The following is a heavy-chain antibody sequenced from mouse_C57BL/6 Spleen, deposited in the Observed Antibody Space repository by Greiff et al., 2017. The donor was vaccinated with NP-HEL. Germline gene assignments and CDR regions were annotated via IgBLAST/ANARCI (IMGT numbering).Heavy chain of an antibody. Sequence: EVKLVESGGGLVKPGGSLKLSCAASGFTFSSYAMSWVRQTPEKRLEWVATISDGGSYTYYPDNVKGRFTISRDNAKNNLYLQMSHLKSEDTAMYYCAREGVTAQAFDYWGQGTTLTVSS. CDR1: GFTFSSYA. D-gene: IGHD3-2*02. J-gene: IGHJ2*01. V-gene: IGHV5-4*01. CDR3: AREGVTAQAFDY. CDR2: ISDGGSYT.